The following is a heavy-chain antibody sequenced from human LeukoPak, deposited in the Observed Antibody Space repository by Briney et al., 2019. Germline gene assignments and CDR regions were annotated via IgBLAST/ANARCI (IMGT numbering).Heavy chain of an antibody. CDR3: ARGVVPAAISSLRYYYMDV. CDR2: ISGSGGST. CDR1: GFTFSSYA. Sequence: GGSLRLSCAASGFTFSSYAMSWVRQAPGKGLEWVSAISGSGGSTYYADSVKGRFTISRDNAKNTLSLQMNSLRAEDTAVYYCARGVVPAAISSLRYYYMDVWGKGTTVTVSS. D-gene: IGHD2-2*02. J-gene: IGHJ6*03. V-gene: IGHV3-23*01.